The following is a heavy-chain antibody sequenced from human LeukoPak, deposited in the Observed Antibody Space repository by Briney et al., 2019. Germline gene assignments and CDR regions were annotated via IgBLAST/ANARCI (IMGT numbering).Heavy chain of an antibody. D-gene: IGHD4-23*01. CDR2: INGRGGST. CDR3: AKGVRGWTNIDY. Sequence: GGTLRLSCAASGFTFSSYGTSWLRQAPGKGLDWVSGINGRGGSTYYADSVKGRFTISRDNSKNTLNLQMNSLRAEDTAVYYFAKGVRGWTNIDYWGQGTLVTVSS. J-gene: IGHJ4*02. CDR1: GFTFSSYG. V-gene: IGHV3-23*01.